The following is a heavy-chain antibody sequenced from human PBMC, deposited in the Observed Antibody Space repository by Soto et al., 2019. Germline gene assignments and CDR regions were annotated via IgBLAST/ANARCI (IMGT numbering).Heavy chain of an antibody. J-gene: IGHJ6*02. V-gene: IGHV1-69*13. CDR1: GGTFSSHA. CDR2: IIPIFGTA. D-gene: IGHD2-15*01. CDR3: ARKDRGAAHYGMGV. Sequence: ASGKVSCKASGGTFSSHAISWVRQAPGQGLEWMGGIIPIFGTANYAQKFQGRCTIAADESTRTVYMELSSLRSEDTAVYYCARKDRGAAHYGMGVWGQGTTVTVSS.